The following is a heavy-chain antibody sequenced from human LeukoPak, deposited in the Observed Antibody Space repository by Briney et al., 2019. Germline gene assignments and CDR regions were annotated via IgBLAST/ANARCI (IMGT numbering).Heavy chain of an antibody. J-gene: IGHJ4*02. CDR2: ISGSGGST. D-gene: IGHD6-6*01. Sequence: GGSLRLSCAASGFTFNNAWMSWVRQAPGKGLEWVSAISGSGGSTYYADSVKGRFTISRDNSKNTLYLQMNSLRAEDTAVYYCAKVGQLVAVDYWGQGTLVTVSS. CDR1: GFTFNNAW. V-gene: IGHV3-23*01. CDR3: AKVGQLVAVDY.